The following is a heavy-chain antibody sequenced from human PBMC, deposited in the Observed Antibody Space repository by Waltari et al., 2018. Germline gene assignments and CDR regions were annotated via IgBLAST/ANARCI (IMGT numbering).Heavy chain of an antibody. D-gene: IGHD3-16*02. J-gene: IGHJ3*02. CDR3: AKVEGGIVTRYYALDI. CDR2: ISGSSSST. Sequence: EVQLLESGGGLVQPGGSVRLSCAASGFPFGTTAVGWGRQAPGKGLEWISGISGSSSSTYYADSVKGRFTISRDNSKNTLYLQMNSLRVEDTAVYFCAKVEGGIVTRYYALDIWGQGTMVTVSS. V-gene: IGHV3-23*01. CDR1: GFPFGTTA.